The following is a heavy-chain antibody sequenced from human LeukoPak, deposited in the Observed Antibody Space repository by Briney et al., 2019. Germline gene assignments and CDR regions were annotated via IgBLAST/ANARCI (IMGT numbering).Heavy chain of an antibody. CDR1: GFTVSSNY. CDR3: ARGREPYYYYGMDV. J-gene: IGHJ6*02. V-gene: IGHV3-53*04. CDR2: IYSGGST. Sequence: GGSLRLSCAASGFTVSSNYMSWVRQAPGKGLEWVSVIYSGGSTYYADSVKGRFTISRHNSKNTLYLQMNSLRAEDTAVYYCARGREPYYYYGMDVWGQGTTVTVSS. D-gene: IGHD1-14*01.